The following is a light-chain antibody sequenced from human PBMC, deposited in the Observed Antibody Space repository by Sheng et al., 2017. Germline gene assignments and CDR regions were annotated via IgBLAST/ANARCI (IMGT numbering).Light chain of an antibody. J-gene: IGKJ1*01. Sequence: EVVLTQSPGTLSLSPGERATLSCRASESVNRNYLAWYQQKPGQTPRLLIYGATSRATGIPDRFSGSGSGTDFTLSIRRLEPEDFAVYYCHQYSDSPPWTFGQGTKVEIK. V-gene: IGKV3-20*01. CDR2: GAT. CDR1: ESVNRNY. CDR3: HQYSDSPPWT.